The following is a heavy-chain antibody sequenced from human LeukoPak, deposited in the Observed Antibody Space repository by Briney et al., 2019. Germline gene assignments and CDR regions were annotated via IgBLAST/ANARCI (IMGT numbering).Heavy chain of an antibody. CDR1: GYTFTGYY. CDR3: ARDLRSFFAYYFDY. Sequence: ASVKVSCTASGYTFTGYYMHWVRPAPGQGLEWMGWINPNSGGTNYAQKFQGRVTVTRDTSISTAYMELSRLRSDDTAVYYCARDLRSFFAYYFDYWGQGTLVTVSS. CDR2: INPNSGGT. J-gene: IGHJ4*02. V-gene: IGHV1-2*02. D-gene: IGHD2/OR15-2a*01.